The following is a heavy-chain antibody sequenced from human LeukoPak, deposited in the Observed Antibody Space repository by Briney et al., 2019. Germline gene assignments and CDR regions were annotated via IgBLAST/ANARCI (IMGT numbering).Heavy chain of an antibody. CDR1: GFSLTTSGTR. J-gene: IGHJ3*02. V-gene: IGHV2-70*04. Sequence: SGPTLVNPTQTLTLTCTLSGFSLTTSGTRVSWIRQPPEKALKFLARIDWDDDKFYCTSLKTRLTISKDTSKNQVVLTMTNMDPVDTATYYCARISGPGAFDIWGQGTMVTVSS. D-gene: IGHD6-25*01. CDR2: IDWDDDK. CDR3: ARISGPGAFDI.